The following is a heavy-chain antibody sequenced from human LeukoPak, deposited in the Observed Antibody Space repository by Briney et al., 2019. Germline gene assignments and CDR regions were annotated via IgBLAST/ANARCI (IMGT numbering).Heavy chain of an antibody. D-gene: IGHD6-6*01. CDR1: GFTFSSYW. CDR2: IKQDGSEK. Sequence: GGSLRLSCVASGFTFSSYWMSWVRQAPGKGLEWVANIKQDGSEKNYVDSAKGRFTISRDNAKNSLYLQMNSLRAEDTAVYYCARPYSSSSRGAFDIWGQGTMVTVSS. V-gene: IGHV3-7*01. J-gene: IGHJ3*02. CDR3: ARPYSSSSRGAFDI.